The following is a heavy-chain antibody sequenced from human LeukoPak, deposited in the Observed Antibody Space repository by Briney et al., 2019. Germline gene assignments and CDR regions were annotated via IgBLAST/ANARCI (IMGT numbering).Heavy chain of an antibody. CDR1: GLTFSSYA. J-gene: IGHJ4*02. CDR2: ISGSGGST. V-gene: IGHV3-23*01. D-gene: IGHD3-10*01. Sequence: GGSLRLSCAASGLTFSSYAMSWVRQAPGKGLEWVSAISGSGGSTYYADSVKGRFTISRDNSKNTLYLQMNSLRAEDTAVYYCAKDPMGGDGYYFDYWGQGTLVTVSS. CDR3: AKDPMGGDGYYFDY.